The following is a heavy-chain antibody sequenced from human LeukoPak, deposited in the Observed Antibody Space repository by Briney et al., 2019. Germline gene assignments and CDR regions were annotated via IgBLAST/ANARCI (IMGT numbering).Heavy chain of an antibody. J-gene: IGHJ4*02. V-gene: IGHV5-51*01. D-gene: IGHD3-22*01. CDR2: NYPGDSDT. CDR3: ARPRDSSGSYYFDY. CDR1: GYSFTSYW. Sequence: GESLKISCKVSGYSFTSYWIGWVRQMPGEGLEWMGINYPGDSDTRYSPSFQGQVTISADKSISTAYLQWSSLKASDTAMYYCARPRDSSGSYYFDYWGQGTLVTVSS.